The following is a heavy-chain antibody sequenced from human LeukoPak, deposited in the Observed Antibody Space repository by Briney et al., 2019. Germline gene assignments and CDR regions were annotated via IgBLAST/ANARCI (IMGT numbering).Heavy chain of an antibody. CDR2: ISGSGINT. D-gene: IGHD3-22*01. CDR1: GFTFRNYG. V-gene: IGHV3-23*01. J-gene: IGHJ6*03. Sequence: GGTLRLSCAASGFTFRNYGMSWVRQAPGKGLEWVSAISGSGINTYYADSVKGRFTISRDNAKNSLYLQMNSLRAEDTAVYYCARGGMIVTPWTWYYYYYMDVWGKGTTVTISS. CDR3: ARGGMIVTPWTWYYYYYMDV.